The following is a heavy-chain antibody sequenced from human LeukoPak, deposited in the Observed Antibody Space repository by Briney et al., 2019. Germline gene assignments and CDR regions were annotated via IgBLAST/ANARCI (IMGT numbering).Heavy chain of an antibody. CDR1: GGSFIPYY. J-gene: IGHJ6*02. V-gene: IGHV4-34*01. CDR3: ARKSARVEGAVYYNYYGMDV. CDR2: INHAGIT. Sequence: SETLSLTCSVAGGSFIPYYWTWVRQSPGTGLEWIGEINHAGITNYNPSLQSRTTISLDTSNNQFSLTLTSVTAADTAVYFCARKSARVEGAVYYNYYGMDVWGQGTTVTVSS. D-gene: IGHD2-15*01.